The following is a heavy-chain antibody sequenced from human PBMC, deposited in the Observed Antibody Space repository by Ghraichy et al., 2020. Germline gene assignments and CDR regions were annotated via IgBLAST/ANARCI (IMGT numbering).Heavy chain of an antibody. D-gene: IGHD6-19*01. Sequence: GGSLRLSCAASGFTFSSYAMSWVRQAPGKGLEWVSAISGTGGSTYYADSVKGRFTISRDNSKNTLYLQMNSLRAEDTAVYYCAKAGYSSGWYTSYFQHWGQGTLVTVSS. J-gene: IGHJ1*01. CDR2: ISGTGGST. CDR1: GFTFSSYA. CDR3: AKAGYSSGWYTSYFQH. V-gene: IGHV3-23*01.